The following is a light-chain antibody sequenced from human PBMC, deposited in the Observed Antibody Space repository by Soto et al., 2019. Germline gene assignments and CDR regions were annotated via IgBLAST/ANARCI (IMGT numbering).Light chain of an antibody. CDR3: AAWDDSLNGPGYV. CDR1: SSNIGSNT. J-gene: IGLJ1*01. V-gene: IGLV1-44*01. Sequence: QSVLTQPPSASGTPGQRVTISCSGSSSNIGSNTVNWYQQLRGTAPKLLIYSNNQRPSGVPVRFSGSKSGTSASLAISGLQSEDEADYYCAAWDDSLNGPGYVFGTGTKLTVL. CDR2: SNN.